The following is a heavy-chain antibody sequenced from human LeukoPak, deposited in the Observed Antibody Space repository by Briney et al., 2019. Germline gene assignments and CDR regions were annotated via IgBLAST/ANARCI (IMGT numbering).Heavy chain of an antibody. Sequence: SETLSLTCAVYGGSSSSLYWHWFRPPAEKGLEWVGAIHTSVGTDYNPSFKSRVAMSGDTSKNQFSLKLSPVTAADSAVYYCAGRFHFDHWGPGTLVTVSS. CDR1: GGSSSSLY. CDR2: IHTSVGT. V-gene: IGHV4-34*01. J-gene: IGHJ2*01. CDR3: AGRFHFDH.